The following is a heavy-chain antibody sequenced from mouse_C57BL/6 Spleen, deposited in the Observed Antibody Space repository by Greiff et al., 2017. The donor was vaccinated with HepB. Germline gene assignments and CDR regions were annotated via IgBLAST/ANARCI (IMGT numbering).Heavy chain of an antibody. V-gene: IGHV1-39*01. CDR2: INPNYGTT. CDR1: GYSFTDYN. J-gene: IGHJ3*01. CDR3: ARDSYSNYPWFAY. Sequence: EVKLMESGPELVKPGASVKISCKASGYSFTDYNMNWVKQSNGKSLEWIGVINPNYGTTSYNQKFKGKATLTVDQSSSTAYMQLNSLTSEDSAVYYCARDSYSNYPWFAYWGQGTLVTVSA. D-gene: IGHD2-5*01.